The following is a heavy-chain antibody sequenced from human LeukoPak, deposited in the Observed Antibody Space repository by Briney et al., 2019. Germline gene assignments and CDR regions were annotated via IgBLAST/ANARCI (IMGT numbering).Heavy chain of an antibody. D-gene: IGHD3-9*01. CDR3: ARVDQCDILTGYYNSWFDP. CDR2: INPNGGGT. J-gene: IGHJ5*02. V-gene: IGHV1-2*02. CDR1: GYTFTSYY. Sequence: ASVKVSCKASGYTFTSYYMHWVRQAPGQGLEWMGGINPNGGGTNYAQKFQGRVTMTSDMSISTAYMELSRLRSDDTAVYYCARVDQCDILTGYYNSWFDPWGQGTLVTVSS.